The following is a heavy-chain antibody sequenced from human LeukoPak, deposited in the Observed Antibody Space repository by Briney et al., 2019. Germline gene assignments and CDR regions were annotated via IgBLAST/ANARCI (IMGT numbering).Heavy chain of an antibody. Sequence: GGSLRLSCASSGFTFSSYGMSWVRQAPGKGLEWVSFIYSDNTHYSDSVKGRFTISRDNSKNTLYLQMNSLRAEDTAVYYCARRAGAYSHPYDYWGQGTLVTVSS. CDR2: IYSDNT. CDR3: ARRAGAYSHPYDY. J-gene: IGHJ4*02. D-gene: IGHD4/OR15-4a*01. CDR1: GFTFSSYG. V-gene: IGHV3-53*01.